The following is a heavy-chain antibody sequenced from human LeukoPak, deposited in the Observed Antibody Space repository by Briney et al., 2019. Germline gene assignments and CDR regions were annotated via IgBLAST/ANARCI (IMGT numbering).Heavy chain of an antibody. CDR3: ARDGSGTYSGGYDY. V-gene: IGHV3-30*02. J-gene: IGHJ4*02. D-gene: IGHD1-26*01. Sequence: PGGSLRLSCAASGFTFTTYGMHWVRQAPGKGLEWVAFVRNDGDSKYYADSVKGRFTISRDNSKNTLYLQMNSLRAEDTAVYYCARDGSGTYSGGYDYWGQGTLVTVSS. CDR2: VRNDGDSK. CDR1: GFTFTTYG.